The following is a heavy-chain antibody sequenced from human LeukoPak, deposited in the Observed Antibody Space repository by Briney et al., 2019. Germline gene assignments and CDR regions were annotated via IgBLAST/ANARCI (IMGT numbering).Heavy chain of an antibody. J-gene: IGHJ5*02. Sequence: ARSLRLSCAASGFTFSNYGMHWVRPPPGKGLEWEAFIRSDGSNKYYADSVKGRFTISRANSKNTLYLQMNSLRAEDTAVYYCARGQSYGWFDPWGQGTLVTVSS. V-gene: IGHV3-30*02. CDR3: ARGQSYGWFDP. D-gene: IGHD5-18*01. CDR1: GFTFSNYG. CDR2: IRSDGSNK.